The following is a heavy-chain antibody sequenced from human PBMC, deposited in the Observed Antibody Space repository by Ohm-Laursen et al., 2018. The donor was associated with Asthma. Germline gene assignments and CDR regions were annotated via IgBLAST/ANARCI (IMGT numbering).Heavy chain of an antibody. Sequence: TQTLTLTRTFSGFSLRTKDVAVGWIRQPPGKALEWLALIHWDDTKRYSPSLNNRLTIIKDASKNQVVLIMSDMDPVDTGTYYCAHDSNWVIDYWGQGTLVTVSS. J-gene: IGHJ4*02. CDR1: GFSLRTKDVA. V-gene: IGHV2-5*02. D-gene: IGHD7-27*01. CDR2: IHWDDTK. CDR3: AHDSNWVIDY.